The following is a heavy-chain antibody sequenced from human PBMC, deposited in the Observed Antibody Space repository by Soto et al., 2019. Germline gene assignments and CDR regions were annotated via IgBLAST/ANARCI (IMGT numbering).Heavy chain of an antibody. CDR2: IIPIFGTA. Sequence: QVQLVQSGAEVKKPGSSVKVSCKASGGTFSSYAISWVRQAPGQGLEWMGGIIPIFGTANYAQKFQGRVTITADESTSTAYMELSSLRYEDTAVYYCARGGYCSGCSCYPLGGMDVWGQGTTVTVSS. CDR3: ARGGYCSGCSCYPLGGMDV. D-gene: IGHD2-15*01. CDR1: GGTFSSYA. J-gene: IGHJ6*02. V-gene: IGHV1-69*01.